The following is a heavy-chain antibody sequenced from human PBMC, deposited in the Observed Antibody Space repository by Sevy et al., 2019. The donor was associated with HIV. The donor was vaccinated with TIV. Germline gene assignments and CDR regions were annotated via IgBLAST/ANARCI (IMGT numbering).Heavy chain of an antibody. J-gene: IGHJ6*03. CDR3: ARQPKNLYYYYYYMDV. V-gene: IGHV5-10-1*01. CDR1: GYSFTSYW. CDR2: IDPSDSYT. Sequence: GESLKISCKGSGYSFTSYWISWVRQMPGKGLEWMGRIDPSDSYTNYSPSFQGHVTISAGKSISTAYLQWSSLKASDTAMYYCARQPKNLYYYYYYMDVWGKGTTVTVSS.